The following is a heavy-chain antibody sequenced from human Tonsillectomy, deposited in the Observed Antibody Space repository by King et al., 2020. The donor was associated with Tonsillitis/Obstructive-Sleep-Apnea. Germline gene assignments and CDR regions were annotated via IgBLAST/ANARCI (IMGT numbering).Heavy chain of an antibody. V-gene: IGHV4-39*01. CDR3: ASDPGADY. J-gene: IGHJ4*02. CDR2: IYYSGTT. Sequence: QLQESGPGLVKPSETLSLTCTVSGDSISSISYYWVWIRQPPGKGLEWNGSIYYSGTTYYNPSLKSRVTISVDTSRNQFSLKLNSVTAVDTAVYYCASDPGADYWGQGTLVTVSS. CDR1: GDSISSISYY.